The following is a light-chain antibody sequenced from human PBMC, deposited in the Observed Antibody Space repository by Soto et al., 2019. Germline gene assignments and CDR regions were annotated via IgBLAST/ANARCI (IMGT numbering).Light chain of an antibody. J-gene: IGLJ1*01. Sequence: QSVLTQPPSVSEAPRQRVTISCSGSRSNMGNKAVNWYQQFPGKAPKLLIYYDDLLPSGVSDRFSASKSGNTASLTISGLQAEDEADYYCNSYTSSNTLVFGTGTKVTVL. V-gene: IGLV1-36*01. CDR2: YDD. CDR3: NSYTSSNTLV. CDR1: RSNMGNKA.